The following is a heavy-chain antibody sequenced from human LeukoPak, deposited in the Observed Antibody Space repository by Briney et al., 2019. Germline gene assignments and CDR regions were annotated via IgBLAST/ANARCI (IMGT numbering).Heavy chain of an antibody. CDR2: INHSGST. J-gene: IGHJ4*02. Sequence: SETLSLTCAVYGGSFSGYYWSWIRQPPGKGLEWIGEINHSGSTNYNPSPKSRVTISVDTSKNQFSLKLSSVTAADTAVYYCASSGFWSGYKPLDYWGQGTLVTVSS. D-gene: IGHD3-3*01. V-gene: IGHV4-34*01. CDR1: GGSFSGYY. CDR3: ASSGFWSGYKPLDY.